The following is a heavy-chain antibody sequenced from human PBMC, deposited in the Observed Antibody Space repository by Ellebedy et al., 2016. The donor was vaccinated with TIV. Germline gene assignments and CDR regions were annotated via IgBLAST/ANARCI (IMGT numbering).Heavy chain of an antibody. Sequence: PGGSLRLSCAASGFSVSSNYMTWVRQATGKGLEWVSVIYSGNDTHYADSVKGRFTISRDIFKNSVFLQMDRLRAEDTALYYCVRERFPLPTWGQGTLVTVSS. CDR1: GFSVSSNY. J-gene: IGHJ5*02. CDR2: IYSGNDT. D-gene: IGHD3-16*01. CDR3: VRERFPLPT. V-gene: IGHV3-66*01.